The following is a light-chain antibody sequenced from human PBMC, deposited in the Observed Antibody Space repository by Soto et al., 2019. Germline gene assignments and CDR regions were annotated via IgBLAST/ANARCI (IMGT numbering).Light chain of an antibody. CDR2: DAS. V-gene: IGKV3-11*01. CDR3: RQRYNWPLT. Sequence: TVLTQSPATLSLSPGERATLSCKASQSISNSLGWFKQKPGQAPRLLIDDASKKATGIPAKLTGSGSGSVFTFTISRLEPEDFGVYYCRQRYNWPLTFGGGTKVDIK. J-gene: IGKJ4*02. CDR1: QSISNS.